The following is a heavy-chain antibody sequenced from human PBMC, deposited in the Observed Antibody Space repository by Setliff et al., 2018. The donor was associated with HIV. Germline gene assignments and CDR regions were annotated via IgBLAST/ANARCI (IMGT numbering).Heavy chain of an antibody. CDR3: VGLWRGLWTTSPGDQYYGMDV. D-gene: IGHD3-3*01. CDR1: GVNFNNYI. Sequence: SVKVSCKASGVNFNNYILSWVRQAPGEGLEWMGGITPFFRTPKYAQKFQGRVTISTDESTKTGYMELSSVTFADTAVCYCVGLWRGLWTTSPGDQYYGMDVWGQGTTVTAP. V-gene: IGHV1-69*05. CDR2: ITPFFRTP. J-gene: IGHJ6*02.